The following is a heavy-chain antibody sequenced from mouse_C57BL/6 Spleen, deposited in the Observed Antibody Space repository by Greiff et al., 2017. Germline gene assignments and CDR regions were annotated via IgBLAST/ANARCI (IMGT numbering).Heavy chain of an antibody. Sequence: QVQLQQPGAELVMPGASVKLSCKASGYTFTSYWMHWVKQRPGQGLEWIGEIDPSDSYTNYNQKFKGKSTLTVDKSSSTAYMQLSSLTSEDSAVYYCAIEGPGVSSSYYAMDYWGQGTSVTVSS. V-gene: IGHV1-69*01. CDR3: AIEGPGVSSSYYAMDY. CDR2: IDPSDSYT. CDR1: GYTFTSYW. J-gene: IGHJ4*01. D-gene: IGHD1-1*01.